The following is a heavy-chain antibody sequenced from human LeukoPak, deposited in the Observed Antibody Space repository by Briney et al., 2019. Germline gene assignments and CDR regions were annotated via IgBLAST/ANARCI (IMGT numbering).Heavy chain of an antibody. D-gene: IGHD6-19*01. CDR1: GFIFDDYA. J-gene: IGHJ4*02. Sequence: PGGSLRLSCATSGFIFDDYAMHWVRQAPGKGLEWVSGISWNSGSTAYADSVKGRFTISRDNAKNSLYLQMNSLRAEDTALYYCAKDRHFSGYYFDYWGQGTLVTVSS. V-gene: IGHV3-9*01. CDR3: AKDRHFSGYYFDY. CDR2: ISWNSGST.